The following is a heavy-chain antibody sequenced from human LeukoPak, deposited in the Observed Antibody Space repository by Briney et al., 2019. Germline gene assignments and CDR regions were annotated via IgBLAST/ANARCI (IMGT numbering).Heavy chain of an antibody. J-gene: IGHJ4*02. CDR2: LGGSGGST. CDR3: AKNINSAWYFDN. D-gene: IGHD1-26*01. CDR1: AFTFSSFA. V-gene: IGHV3-23*01. Sequence: PGGSLRLSCAASAFTFSSFAMSWVRQAPGKGLEWVSTLGGSGGSTFYADSVRGRFSISRDNSKNTLYLHLNSLRAEDTAVYYCAKNINSAWYFDNWGRGTLVTVSS.